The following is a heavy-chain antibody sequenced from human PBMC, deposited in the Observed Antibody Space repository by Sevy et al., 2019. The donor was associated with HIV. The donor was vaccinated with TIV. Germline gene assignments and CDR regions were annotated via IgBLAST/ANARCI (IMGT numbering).Heavy chain of an antibody. CDR2: ISYDGSKK. V-gene: IGHV3-30*18. Sequence: GGSLRLSCAASGFTFSSHGMHWVRQAPGKGLEWVAFISYDGSKKYYTDSVKGRFTISRDNSKNTVYLQMNSVRAEDTAVYSCAKLRSAFGPLDDWGQGTLVTVSS. J-gene: IGHJ4*02. D-gene: IGHD3-16*01. CDR3: AKLRSAFGPLDD. CDR1: GFTFSSHG.